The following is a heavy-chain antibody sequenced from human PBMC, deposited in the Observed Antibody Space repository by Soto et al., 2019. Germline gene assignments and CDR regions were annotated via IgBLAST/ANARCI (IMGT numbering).Heavy chain of an antibody. V-gene: IGHV4-59*08. CDR2: IYYSGST. D-gene: IGHD1-7*01. CDR1: GGSISSYY. Sequence: PSETLALTCTVSGGSISSYYWSWIRQPPGKGLEWIGYIYYSGSTNYNPSLKSRVTISVDTSKNQFSLKLSSVTAADTAVYYCARHQRATTSSHYYYYMDVWGKGTTVTVSS. J-gene: IGHJ6*03. CDR3: ARHQRATTSSHYYYYMDV.